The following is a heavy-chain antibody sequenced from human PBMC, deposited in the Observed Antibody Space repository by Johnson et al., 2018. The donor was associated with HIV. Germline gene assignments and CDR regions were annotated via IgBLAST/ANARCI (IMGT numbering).Heavy chain of an antibody. CDR1: GFTFSDYY. J-gene: IGHJ3*02. CDR2: INDGGSEK. Sequence: VQLVESGGGLVQPGGSLRLSCAASGFTFSDYYMTWFRQTPGKGLEWVANINDGGSEKYYVDTVKGRFTVSRDNAKKSLYVQMSSLRAEDTAVYFCAGDNLPGIAVYGGAFDIWGQGTMVTVSS. D-gene: IGHD6-19*01. CDR3: AGDNLPGIAVYGGAFDI. V-gene: IGHV3-7*01.